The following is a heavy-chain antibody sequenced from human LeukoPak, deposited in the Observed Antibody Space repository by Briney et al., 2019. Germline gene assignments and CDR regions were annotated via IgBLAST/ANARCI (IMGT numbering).Heavy chain of an antibody. CDR1: GASISSSNW. J-gene: IGHJ5*02. V-gene: IGHV4-4*02. D-gene: IGHD6-19*01. CDR2: IYHSGST. Sequence: SETLSLTCAVSGASISSSNWWSWVRQPPGKGLEWIGEIYHSGSTNYNPSLKSRVTISVDKSKNQFSLKLSSVTAADTAVYYCARDRGLIAVAGYNWFDPWGQGTLVTVSS. CDR3: ARDRGLIAVAGYNWFDP.